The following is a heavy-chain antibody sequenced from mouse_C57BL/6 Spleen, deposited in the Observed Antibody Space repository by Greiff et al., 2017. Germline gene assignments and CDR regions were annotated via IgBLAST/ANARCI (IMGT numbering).Heavy chain of an antibody. CDR2: IWSGGST. Sequence: VQLQQSGPGLVQPSQSLSITCTVSGFSLTSYGVHWVRQPPGKGLEWLGVIWSGGSTDYNAAFISRLSISKDNSKSQVFFKMNSLLADDTAIYYCAKGDYGDWYFDVWGTGTTVTVSS. D-gene: IGHD1-1*02. CDR1: GFSLTSYG. J-gene: IGHJ1*03. CDR3: AKGDYGDWYFDV. V-gene: IGHV2-4*01.